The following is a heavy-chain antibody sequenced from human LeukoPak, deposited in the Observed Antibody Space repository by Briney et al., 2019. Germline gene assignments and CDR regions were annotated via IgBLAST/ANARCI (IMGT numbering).Heavy chain of an antibody. D-gene: IGHD3-9*01. CDR3: ARDLVSGLPQFQH. V-gene: IGHV1-2*02. CDR2: INPNSGGT. J-gene: IGHJ1*01. CDR1: GYTFTGYY. Sequence: ASVKVSRKASGYTFTGYYMHWVRQAPGQGLEWMGWINPNSGGTNYAQKFQGRVTMTRDTSISTAYMELSRLRSDDTAVYYCARDLVSGLPQFQHWGQGTLVTVSS.